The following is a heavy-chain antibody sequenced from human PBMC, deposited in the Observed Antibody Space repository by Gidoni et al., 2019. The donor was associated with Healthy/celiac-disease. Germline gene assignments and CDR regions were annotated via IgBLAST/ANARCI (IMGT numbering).Heavy chain of an antibody. CDR2: ISWNSGSI. CDR3: AKYSARGFDY. CDR1: GFTFDDYA. D-gene: IGHD2-15*01. Sequence: EVQLVESGGGLVQPGRSLRLSCAASGFTFDDYAMHWVRQAPGKGLEWVSGISWNSGSIGYADSVKGRFTISRDNAKNSLYLQMNSLRAEDTALYYCAKYSARGFDYWGQGTLVTVSS. J-gene: IGHJ4*02. V-gene: IGHV3-9*01.